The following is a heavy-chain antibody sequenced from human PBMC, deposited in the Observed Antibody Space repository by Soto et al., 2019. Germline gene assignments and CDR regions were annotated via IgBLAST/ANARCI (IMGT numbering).Heavy chain of an antibody. CDR1: GFTFSSYG. CDR2: ISYDGSNK. J-gene: IGHJ4*02. D-gene: IGHD3-10*01. Sequence: QVQLVESGGGVVQPGRSLRLSCAASGFTFSSYGMHWVRQAPGKGLEWVAVISYDGSNKYYADSVKGRFTISRDNSKNTMYLQMNSLRAEDTAVYYCAKVARLFLWFGELPDYWGQGTLVTVSS. V-gene: IGHV3-30*18. CDR3: AKVARLFLWFGELPDY.